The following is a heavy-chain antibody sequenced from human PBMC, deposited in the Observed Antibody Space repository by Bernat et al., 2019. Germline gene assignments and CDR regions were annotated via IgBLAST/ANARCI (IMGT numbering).Heavy chain of an antibody. D-gene: IGHD6-19*01. CDR2: SSAYNGSG. V-gene: IGHV1-18*01. CDR1: GYTFTSYG. J-gene: IGHJ3*02. CDR3: ARTSWVAGRRGDDALDI. Sequence: QVQLVQSGPEVKKPGASVRVSCKASGYTFTSYGISWVRQAPGQGLEWMGWSSAYNGSGDYAQNFQGRVTMTTDTSTSIAYMELRSLRSDDTAVYYCARTSWVAGRRGDDALDIWGQGTMVTVSS.